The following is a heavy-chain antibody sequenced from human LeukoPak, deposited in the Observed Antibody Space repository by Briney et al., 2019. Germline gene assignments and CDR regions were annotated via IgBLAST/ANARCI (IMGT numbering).Heavy chain of an antibody. CDR3: ARDLNWGIDY. D-gene: IGHD7-27*01. CDR1: GFSLRTRGVG. J-gene: IGHJ4*02. Sequence: SGPTLVNPTPTLTLTCTFSGFSLRTRGVGVGWIRQPPGKALEWLALIHWNSNEFYSPSLKSRLTITKDTSKNQVVFTMTNMDPVDTATYYCARDLNWGIDYWGQGTLVTVSS. V-gene: IGHV2-5*01. CDR2: IHWNSNE.